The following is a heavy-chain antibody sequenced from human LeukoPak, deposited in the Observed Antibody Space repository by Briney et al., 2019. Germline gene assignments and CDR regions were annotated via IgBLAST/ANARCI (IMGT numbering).Heavy chain of an antibody. D-gene: IGHD2-2*01. CDR3: ARGMSCSSTSCQYFQH. CDR1: GGSISSGGYY. Sequence: PSETLSLTCTVSGGSISSGGYYWSRIRQPPGKGLEWIGYIYHSGSTYYNPSLKSRVTISVDRSKNQFSLKLSSATAADTAVYYCARGMSCSSTSCQYFQHWGQGTLVTVSS. CDR2: IYHSGST. J-gene: IGHJ1*01. V-gene: IGHV4-30-2*01.